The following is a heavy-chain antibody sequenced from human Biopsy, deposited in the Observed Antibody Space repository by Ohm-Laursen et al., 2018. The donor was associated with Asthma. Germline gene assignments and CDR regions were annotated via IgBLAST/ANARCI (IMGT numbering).Heavy chain of an antibody. CDR2: MSFDGRQT. Sequence: SLRLSCTASGFSFNSYGMHWVRQAPGKGLEWAAVMSFDGRQTYYTDSVKGRFTISRDNSKNTLYLQMNSLRAEDTAVYYCAKERYYDFWSGYPIWGQGTMVTVSS. CDR1: GFSFNSYG. CDR3: AKERYYDFWSGYPI. J-gene: IGHJ3*02. V-gene: IGHV3-30*18. D-gene: IGHD3-3*01.